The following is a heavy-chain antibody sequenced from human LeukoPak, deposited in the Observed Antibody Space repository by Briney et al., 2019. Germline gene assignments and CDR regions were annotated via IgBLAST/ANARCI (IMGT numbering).Heavy chain of an antibody. CDR3: ARDRDSSGYYPPDAFDI. D-gene: IGHD3-22*01. J-gene: IGHJ3*02. V-gene: IGHV4-59*12. Sequence: SETLSLTCAVYGGSFSGYYWSWIRQPPGKGLEWIGYIYYSGSTNYNPSLKSRVTISVDTSKNQFSLKLSSVTAADTAVYYCARDRDSSGYYPPDAFDIWGQGTMVTVSS. CDR1: GGSFSGYY. CDR2: IYYSGST.